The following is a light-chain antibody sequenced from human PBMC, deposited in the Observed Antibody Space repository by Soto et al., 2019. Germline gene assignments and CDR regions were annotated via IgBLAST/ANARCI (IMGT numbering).Light chain of an antibody. V-gene: IGKV3-20*01. J-gene: IGKJ3*01. Sequence: EMVLTQSPDTLSLSPGERATLSCRASQSVSSDYVVWYQQKFGQAPRLLIYGASSSATGTPDRFSGSGSGTDFTLTISRLEPEDFAVYYCQHYGNSPPSVTFGPGTKVEIK. CDR3: QHYGNSPPSVT. CDR2: GAS. CDR1: QSVSSDY.